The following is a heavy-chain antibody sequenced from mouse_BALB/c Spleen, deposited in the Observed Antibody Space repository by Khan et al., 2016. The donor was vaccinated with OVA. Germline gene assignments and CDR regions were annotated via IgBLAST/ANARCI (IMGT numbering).Heavy chain of an antibody. Sequence: QVRLQQSGIELVRPGASVKLSCKASGYTFTNYWINWVKQRPGQGIEWIGNIYPSDSYTNYNQKFKDKATLTVDKSYSPAFMQLSSPTSEDSAVYYCTREGGEGSSFAYWGQGTLVTVSA. V-gene: IGHV1-69*02. CDR1: GYTFTNYW. CDR2: IYPSDSYT. CDR3: TREGGEGSSFAY. J-gene: IGHJ3*01.